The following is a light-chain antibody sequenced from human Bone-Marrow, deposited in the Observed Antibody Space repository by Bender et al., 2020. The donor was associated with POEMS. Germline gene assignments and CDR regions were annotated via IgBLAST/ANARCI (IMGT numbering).Light chain of an antibody. CDR1: NIGNKR. CDR3: QSAGGSGNVV. Sequence: SYVLTQPPSVSVAPGQTASITCGGNNIGNKRVHWYQQKPGQAPLLVVFDSRGRPSGIPERFSGSNSGSTATLTISRVEAVDEADDYCQSAGGSGNVVFDGATKRTVL. CDR2: DSR. V-gene: IGLV3-21*02. J-gene: IGLJ2*01.